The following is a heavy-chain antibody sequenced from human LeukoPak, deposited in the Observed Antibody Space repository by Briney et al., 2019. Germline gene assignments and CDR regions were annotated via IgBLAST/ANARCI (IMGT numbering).Heavy chain of an antibody. CDR1: GGTFSSYA. Sequence: GASVKVSCKASGGTFSSYAISWVRQAPGQGLEWMGRIIPILGIANYAQKFQGRVTITADKSTSTAYMELSSLRSEDTAVYYCARKGSGSPYYYYGMDVWGQGTTVTVSS. V-gene: IGHV1-69*04. D-gene: IGHD3-10*01. J-gene: IGHJ6*02. CDR2: IIPILGIA. CDR3: ARKGSGSPYYYYGMDV.